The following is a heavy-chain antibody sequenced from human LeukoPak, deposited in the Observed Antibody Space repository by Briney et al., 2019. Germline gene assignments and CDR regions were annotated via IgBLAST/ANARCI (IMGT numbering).Heavy chain of an antibody. D-gene: IGHD3-10*01. J-gene: IGHJ3*02. CDR3: AKVSYGSRSYSAFDI. Sequence: PVGSLRLSCAASGFTFSSYSMNWVRQAPGKGLEWVSSISSSSSYIYYADSVKGRFTISRDNAKSSLYLQMNSLRAEDTAVYYCAKVSYGSRSYSAFDIWGQGTMVTVSS. CDR1: GFTFSSYS. V-gene: IGHV3-21*01. CDR2: ISSSSSYI.